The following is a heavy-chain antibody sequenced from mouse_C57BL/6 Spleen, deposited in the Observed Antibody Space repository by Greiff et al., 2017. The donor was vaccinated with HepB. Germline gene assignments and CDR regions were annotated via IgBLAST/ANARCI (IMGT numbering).Heavy chain of an antibody. CDR1: GYAFSSYW. CDR3: ARKDYYGSSHDY. CDR2: IYPGDGDT. Sequence: ESGAELVKPGASVKISCKASGYAFSSYWMNWVKQRPGKGLEWIGQIYPGDGDTNYNGKFKGKATLTADKSSSTAYMQLSSLTSEDSAVYFCARKDYYGSSHDYWGQGTTLTVSS. V-gene: IGHV1-80*01. J-gene: IGHJ2*01. D-gene: IGHD1-1*01.